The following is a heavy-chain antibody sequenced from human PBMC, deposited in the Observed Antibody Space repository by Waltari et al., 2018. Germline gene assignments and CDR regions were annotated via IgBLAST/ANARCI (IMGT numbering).Heavy chain of an antibody. CDR2: LNPGGGTT. V-gene: IGHV3-23*01. CDR1: GFTFSTFA. J-gene: IGHJ4*02. CDR3: AKDVGDAARQALDY. Sequence: EEQMLESGGGLVKPGGSLRLSCAASGFTFSTFAMNWVRQAPVKGLEWVSALNPGGGTTYYADAVKGRFTISRDNSKNTLYLQMNSLTAEDTALYYCAKDVGDAARQALDYWGQGALVTVSP. D-gene: IGHD6-6*01.